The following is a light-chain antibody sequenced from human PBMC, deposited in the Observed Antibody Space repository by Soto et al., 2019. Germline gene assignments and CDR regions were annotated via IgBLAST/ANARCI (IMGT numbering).Light chain of an antibody. CDR1: SSDVGSYNL. CDR2: EVS. V-gene: IGLV2-23*02. CDR3: CSYAGSSTFYV. Sequence: QSALTQPASVSGSPGQSITISCTGTSSDVGSYNLVSWYRQHPGKAPKLMIYEVSKRPSGVSNRFSGSKSGNTASLTISGLQADDEADYYCCSYAGSSTFYVFGTGTKVTVL. J-gene: IGLJ1*01.